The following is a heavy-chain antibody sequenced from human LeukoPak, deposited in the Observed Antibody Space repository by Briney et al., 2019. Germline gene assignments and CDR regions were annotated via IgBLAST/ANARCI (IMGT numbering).Heavy chain of an antibody. D-gene: IGHD3-22*01. Sequence: ASVKVSCKASGYTFTRYDINWVRQATGQGLEWTGLMNPNSGNTGYAQKFQGRVTMTRNTSISTAYMELSSLRSEDTAVYYCARGSGYYYDSTPPWIDYWGQGTLVTVSS. V-gene: IGHV1-8*01. CDR1: GYTFTRYD. CDR2: MNPNSGNT. CDR3: ARGSGYYYDSTPPWIDY. J-gene: IGHJ4*02.